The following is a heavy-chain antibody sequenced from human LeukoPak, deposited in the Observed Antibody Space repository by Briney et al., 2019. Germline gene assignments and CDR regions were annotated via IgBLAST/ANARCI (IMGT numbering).Heavy chain of an antibody. CDR3: ARSSYYDTTGYYH. CDR2: ISAGGYT. CDR1: GFTLGDHY. V-gene: IGHV3-11*03. D-gene: IGHD3-22*01. J-gene: IGHJ4*02. Sequence: GGSLRLSCAGSGFTLGDHYMSWIRQAPGKGLEWLSYISAGGYTDYTASVRGRFTISRDTAQNSLSLQMSSLRAEDTAVYFCARSSYYDTTGYYHWGQGALVTVSS.